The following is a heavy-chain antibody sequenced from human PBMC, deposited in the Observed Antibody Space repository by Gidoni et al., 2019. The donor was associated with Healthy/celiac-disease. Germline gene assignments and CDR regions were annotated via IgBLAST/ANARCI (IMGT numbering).Heavy chain of an antibody. V-gene: IGHV3-23*01. Sequence: EVQLLESGGGLVQPGGSLRLSCAASGFTFSSYAMSWVRQAPGKGLEWVSAISGSGGSTYYADSVKGRFTISRDNSKNTLYLQMNSLRAEDTAVYYCANGPCSSTSCPLGDWGQGTLVTVSS. D-gene: IGHD2-2*01. J-gene: IGHJ4*02. CDR3: ANGPCSSTSCPLGD. CDR2: ISGSGGST. CDR1: GFTFSSYA.